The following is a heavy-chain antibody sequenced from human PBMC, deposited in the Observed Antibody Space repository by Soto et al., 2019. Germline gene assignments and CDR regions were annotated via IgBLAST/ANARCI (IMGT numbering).Heavy chain of an antibody. J-gene: IGHJ4*02. D-gene: IGHD6-19*01. CDR3: ARAVAVPADFDY. CDR2: INAGNGNT. Sequence: QVQLVQPGAEEKKPGASVKVSCKASGYTFTGYAMHWVRQAPGQRREWMGWINAGNGNTKYSQKFQGRVTITSDTAAGTAYMELSSLRSEDTAVYYCARAVAVPADFDYWGQGTLVTVSS. V-gene: IGHV1-3*05. CDR1: GYTFTGYA.